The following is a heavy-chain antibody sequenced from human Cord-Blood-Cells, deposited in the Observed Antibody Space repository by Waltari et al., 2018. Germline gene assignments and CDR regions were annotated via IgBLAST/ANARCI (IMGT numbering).Heavy chain of an antibody. Sequence: QVQLQESGLGLVTPSETLSLTCTVSGGSISSYYWSWIRQPPGKGLEWIGYIYYSGSTNYNPSLKSRVTISVDTSKNQFSLKLSSVTAADTAVYYCARVRGKGFPDAFDIWGQGTMVTVSS. D-gene: IGHD2-21*01. CDR1: GGSISSYY. CDR3: ARVRGKGFPDAFDI. J-gene: IGHJ3*02. V-gene: IGHV4-59*01. CDR2: IYYSGST.